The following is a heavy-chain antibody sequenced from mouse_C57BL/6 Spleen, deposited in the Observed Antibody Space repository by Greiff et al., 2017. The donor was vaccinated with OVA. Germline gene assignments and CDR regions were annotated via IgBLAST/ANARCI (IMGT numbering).Heavy chain of an antibody. CDR1: GFSFNTYA. J-gene: IGHJ2*01. CDR2: IRSKSNNYAT. CDR3: VRHTGYYFDY. Sequence: EVQVVESGGGLVQPKGSLKLSCAASGFSFNTYAMNWVRQAPGKGLEWVARIRSKSNNYATYYADSVKDRFTISRDDSESMLYLQMNNLKTEDTAMYYCVRHTGYYFDYWGQGTTLTVSS. D-gene: IGHD4-1*01. V-gene: IGHV10-1*01.